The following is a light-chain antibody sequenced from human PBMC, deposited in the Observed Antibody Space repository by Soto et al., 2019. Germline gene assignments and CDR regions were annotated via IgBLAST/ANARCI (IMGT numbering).Light chain of an antibody. J-gene: IGKJ1*01. V-gene: IGKV3-20*01. CDR1: QSSRSNY. Sequence: EIVLTQSPATLSSSLGERATLSCRAGQSSRSNYLPWYWQTPGQAPRLRIYGASNRAAGIPDRFSGSGSGTDFTLIISRLEPEDFALYYCQQYGSSPWTFGQGTKVEIK. CDR2: GAS. CDR3: QQYGSSPWT.